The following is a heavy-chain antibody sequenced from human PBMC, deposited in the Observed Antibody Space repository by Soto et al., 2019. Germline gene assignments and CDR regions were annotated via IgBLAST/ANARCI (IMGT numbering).Heavy chain of an antibody. D-gene: IGHD3-22*01. CDR2: ISHGASNT. J-gene: IGHJ6*02. Sequence: GGSLRLSCAASAFTFSSYGMHWVRQAPGKGLEWVSAISHGASNTYYADSVKGRFTISRDNSKNTLYLQMNSLRAEDTAVYYCAKDQWYYYDSSGYSASTSYYYYGMDVWGQGTTVTVSS. CDR1: AFTFSSYG. V-gene: IGHV3-30*18. CDR3: AKDQWYYYDSSGYSASTSYYYYGMDV.